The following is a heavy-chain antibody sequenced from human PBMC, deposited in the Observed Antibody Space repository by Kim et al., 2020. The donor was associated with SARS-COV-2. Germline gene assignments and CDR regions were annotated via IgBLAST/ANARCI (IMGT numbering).Heavy chain of an antibody. Sequence: WYNDYAVSVKSRITINPDTSKNQFSLQLNSVTPEDTAVYYCARGKEWFAYWGQGTLVTVSS. J-gene: IGHJ4*02. V-gene: IGHV6-1*01. D-gene: IGHD3-3*01. CDR2: WYN. CDR3: ARGKEWFAY.